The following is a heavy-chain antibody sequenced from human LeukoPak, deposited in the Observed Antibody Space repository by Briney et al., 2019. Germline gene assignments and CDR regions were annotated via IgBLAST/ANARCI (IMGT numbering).Heavy chain of an antibody. CDR3: ARVWCSGGSCYSSRGAFDI. V-gene: IGHV1-8*03. CDR2: MNPNSGNT. J-gene: IGHJ3*02. Sequence: GASVKVSCKASGYTFTSYDINWVRQATGQGLEWMGWMNPNSGNTGYAQMFQGRITITRNTSISTAYMELSSLRSEDTAVYYCARVWCSGGSCYSSRGAFDIWGQGTMVTVSS. CDR1: GYTFTSYD. D-gene: IGHD2-15*01.